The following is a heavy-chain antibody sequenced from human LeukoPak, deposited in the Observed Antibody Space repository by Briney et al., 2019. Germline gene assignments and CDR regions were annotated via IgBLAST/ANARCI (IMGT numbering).Heavy chain of an antibody. V-gene: IGHV4-34*01. Sequence: SETLSLTCAVYGGSFSGYYWSWIRQPPGKGLEWIGEINHSGSTNYNPSLKSRVTISVDTSKNQFSLKLSSVTAADTAVYYCARMYSGYDRGDYWGQGTLVTVSS. J-gene: IGHJ4*02. CDR1: GGSFSGYY. CDR2: INHSGST. CDR3: ARMYSGYDRGDY. D-gene: IGHD5-12*01.